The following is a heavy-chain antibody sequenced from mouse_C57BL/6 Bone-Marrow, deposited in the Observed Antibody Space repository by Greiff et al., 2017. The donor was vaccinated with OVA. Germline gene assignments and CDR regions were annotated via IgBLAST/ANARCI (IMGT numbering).Heavy chain of an antibody. CDR3: TSGDYYYGSSSYYAMDY. Sequence: EVKLMESGEGLVKPGGSLKLSCAASGFTFSSYAMSWVRQTPEKRLEWVAYISSGGDYIYYADTVKGRFTISRDNARNTLYLQMSSLKSEDTAMYYCTSGDYYYGSSSYYAMDYWGQGTSVTVSS. CDR2: ISSGGDYI. J-gene: IGHJ4*01. V-gene: IGHV5-9-1*02. CDR1: GFTFSSYA. D-gene: IGHD1-1*01.